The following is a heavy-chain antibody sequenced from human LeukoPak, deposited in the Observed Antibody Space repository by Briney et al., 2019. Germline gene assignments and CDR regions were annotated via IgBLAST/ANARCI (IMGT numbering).Heavy chain of an antibody. Sequence: PSGTLSLTCAVSGGSISSSNWWSWVRPPPGKGLEWIGEIYHSGSTNYNPSLKSRVTISVDTSKNQFSLKLSSVTAADTAVYYCAREEEGYQPLTQYYYYYMDVWGKGTTVTISS. J-gene: IGHJ6*03. V-gene: IGHV4-4*02. CDR2: IYHSGST. CDR1: GGSISSSNW. CDR3: AREEEGYQPLTQYYYYYMDV. D-gene: IGHD6-13*01.